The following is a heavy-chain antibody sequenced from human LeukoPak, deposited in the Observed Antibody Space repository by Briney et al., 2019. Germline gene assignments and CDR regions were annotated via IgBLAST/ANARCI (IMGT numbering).Heavy chain of an antibody. D-gene: IGHD3-3*01. CDR1: GFTFSSYG. J-gene: IGHJ6*03. CDR2: ISYDGSNK. CDR3: AKAYTIFGLVIFQYIYMDV. Sequence: GGSLLLSCAASGFTFSSYGMHWVRQAPGKGLEWVAVISYDGSNKYYADSVKGRFTISRDNSKNTLYLQMNSLRAEDTAVYYCAKAYTIFGLVIFQYIYMDVWGKGTTVTVSS. V-gene: IGHV3-30*18.